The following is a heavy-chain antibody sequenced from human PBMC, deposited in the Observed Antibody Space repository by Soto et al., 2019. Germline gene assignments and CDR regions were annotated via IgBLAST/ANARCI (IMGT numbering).Heavy chain of an antibody. CDR3: AGAVDYGDYGYYYYGMDV. V-gene: IGHV3-21*01. CDR2: ISSSSSYI. D-gene: IGHD4-17*01. J-gene: IGHJ6*02. Sequence: ESGGGLVKPGGSLRLSCAASGFTFSSYSMNWVRQAPGTGLEWVSSISSSSSYIYYADSVKGRFTISRDNAKNSLYLQMNSLRAEDTAVYYCAGAVDYGDYGYYYYGMDVWGQGTTVTVSS. CDR1: GFTFSSYS.